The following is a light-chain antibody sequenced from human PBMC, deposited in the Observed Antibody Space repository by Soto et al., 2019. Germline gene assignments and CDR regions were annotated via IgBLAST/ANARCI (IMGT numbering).Light chain of an antibody. J-gene: IGLJ1*01. CDR3: CSYAGSYTLYV. V-gene: IGLV2-11*01. CDR1: SSDVGGYNY. Sequence: QSALTQPRSVSGSPGQSVTISCTGTSSDVGGYNYVSWYQQHPGTAPKLMIYDVSMRPSGVPDRFSGSKSGNTASLNISGLQADDEADYYCCSYAGSYTLYVFGTGTQLTVL. CDR2: DVS.